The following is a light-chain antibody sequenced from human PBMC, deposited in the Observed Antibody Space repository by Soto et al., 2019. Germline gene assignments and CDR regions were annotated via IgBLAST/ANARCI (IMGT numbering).Light chain of an antibody. CDR2: TIS. V-gene: IGKV2-30*01. Sequence: DVVLTQSPLSLPVTLGQPASISCRSSQGLVYSDGNTHLSWYQQRPSQSPRRLIYTISNRDSGVPDRFSGSGSGTDFTLSINSLQPEDFATYYCQQAYSFPITFGQGTRLEIK. CDR1: QGLVYSDGNTH. CDR3: QQAYSFPIT. J-gene: IGKJ5*01.